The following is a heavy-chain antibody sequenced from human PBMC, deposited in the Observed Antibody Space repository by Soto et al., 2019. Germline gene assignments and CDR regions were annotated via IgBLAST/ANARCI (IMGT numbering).Heavy chain of an antibody. CDR1: GFTFDDNA. V-gene: IGHV3-9*01. CDR3: AISQDRGGRTTFIY. J-gene: IGHJ4*02. Sequence: GGSLRLSCAVSGFTFDDNAMHWVRQDPKKGLEWVSGINWESDIGYADSVKGRFTISRDNAQNSLYLQMNRLRAEATALYYFAISQDRGGRTTFIYWGQGTQVTV. D-gene: IGHD3-16*01. CDR2: INWESDI.